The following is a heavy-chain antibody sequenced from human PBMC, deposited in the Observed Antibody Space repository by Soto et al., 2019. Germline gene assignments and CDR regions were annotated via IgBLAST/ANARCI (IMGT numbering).Heavy chain of an antibody. Sequence: QVQLVESGGGVVQPGRSLRLSCAASGFTFSSYGMHWVRQAPGKGLEWVAVISYDGSNKYYADSVKGRFTISRDNSKNTLYLQMNSLRAEDTAVYYCAKDRGRPFLLRLGELSPFDPWGQGTLVTVSS. J-gene: IGHJ5*02. CDR3: AKDRGRPFLLRLGELSPFDP. D-gene: IGHD3-16*02. CDR2: ISYDGSNK. V-gene: IGHV3-30*18. CDR1: GFTFSSYG.